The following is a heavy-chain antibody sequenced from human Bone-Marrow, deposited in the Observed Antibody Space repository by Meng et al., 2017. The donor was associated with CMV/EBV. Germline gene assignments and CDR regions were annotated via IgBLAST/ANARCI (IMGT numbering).Heavy chain of an antibody. CDR3: AKVFLRWVSDAFDS. J-gene: IGHJ3*02. CDR1: GFTFSSYG. V-gene: IGHV3-30*02. D-gene: IGHD3-10*02. Sequence: GESLKISCAASGFTFSSYGMHWVRQAPGKGLEWVAFIRYDGSNKYYADSVKGRFTISRDNSKNTLYLQMNSLRAEDTAVYYCAKVFLRWVSDAFDSWGQGTMVTVSS. CDR2: IRYDGSNK.